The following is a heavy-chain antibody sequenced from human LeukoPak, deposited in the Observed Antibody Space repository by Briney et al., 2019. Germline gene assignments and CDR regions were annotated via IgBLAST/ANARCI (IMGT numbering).Heavy chain of an antibody. J-gene: IGHJ2*01. D-gene: IGHD3-10*01. CDR2: LYSGSDT. CDR3: ARVGDHFHWYLDL. Sequence: GGSLRLSCAASGFTVSTNYMNWVRQAPGKGLEWVSLLYSGSDTYYADSVKGRFTISRDSSKNILSLQMNNLRAEDTAVYYCARVGDHFHWYLDLWGRGTLVTVSS. CDR1: GFTVSTNY. V-gene: IGHV3-53*01.